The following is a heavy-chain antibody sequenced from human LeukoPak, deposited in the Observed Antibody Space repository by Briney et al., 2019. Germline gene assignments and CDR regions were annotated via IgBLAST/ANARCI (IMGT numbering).Heavy chain of an antibody. CDR2: ISYYGRNQ. CDR1: GFTFSSYP. J-gene: IGHJ6*03. CDR3: ARSYCSSSSCYADHYYYYMDV. Sequence: PGRSLRLSCAASGFTFSSYPMNWVRQAPGKGLEWVAIISYYGRNQHYADSVKGRFTIARDDSENTLYLQMNSLRAEDAAVYYCARSYCSSSSCYADHYYYYMDVWGKGTTVTVSS. V-gene: IGHV3-30*04. D-gene: IGHD2-2*01.